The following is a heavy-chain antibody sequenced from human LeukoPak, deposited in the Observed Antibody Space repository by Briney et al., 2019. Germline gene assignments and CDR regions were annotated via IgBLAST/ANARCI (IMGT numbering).Heavy chain of an antibody. CDR2: ITSNGKSV. CDR1: GFTFSDYY. D-gene: IGHD3-3*01. J-gene: IGHJ4*02. V-gene: IGHV3-11*04. Sequence: GGSLRLSCAASGFTFSDYYMSWIRQAPGKGLEWISYITSNGKSVYYAASVKGRFTISRDNAKNSLYLQVNSLTAEDAAVYYCARAGVDSSGYYYQGFDYWGQGTQVTVSS. CDR3: ARAGVDSSGYYYQGFDY.